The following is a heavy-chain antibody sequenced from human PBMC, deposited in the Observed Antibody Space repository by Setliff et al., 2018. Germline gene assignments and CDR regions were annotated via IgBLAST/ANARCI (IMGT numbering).Heavy chain of an antibody. CDR2: MWFDEKYK. Sequence: SLKISCEASGFAFSNYGAHWVRQAPGKGLEWVAVMWFDEKYKFYQDSVKGRFTISRDNSKNSVYLQMNSLRVEDTAVYYCARGGLVEQWLVANGAFDIWGQGTMVTVSS. J-gene: IGHJ3*02. CDR3: ARGGLVEQWLVANGAFDI. CDR1: GFAFSNYG. D-gene: IGHD6-19*01. V-gene: IGHV3-33*01.